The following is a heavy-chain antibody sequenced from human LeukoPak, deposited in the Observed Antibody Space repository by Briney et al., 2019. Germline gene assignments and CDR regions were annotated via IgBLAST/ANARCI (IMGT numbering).Heavy chain of an antibody. CDR2: IYHSGST. CDR1: GGSISSGGYY. CDR3: ARQGGGVVVPAANDWFDP. J-gene: IGHJ5*02. Sequence: SETQSLTCTVSGGSISSGGYYWSWIRQPPGKGLEWIGYIYHSGSTYYNPSLKSRVTISVDTSKNQFSLKLSSVTAADTAVYYCARQGGGVVVPAANDWFDPWGQGTLVTVSS. D-gene: IGHD2-2*01. V-gene: IGHV4-30-2*03.